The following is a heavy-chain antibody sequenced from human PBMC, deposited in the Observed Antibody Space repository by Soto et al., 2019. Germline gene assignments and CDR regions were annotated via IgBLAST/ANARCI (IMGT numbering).Heavy chain of an antibody. J-gene: IGHJ4*02. CDR1: GGSISSGGYY. CDR2: IYYSGST. CDR3: AMDSSGDYHFDS. V-gene: IGHV4-31*03. D-gene: IGHD3-22*01. Sequence: QVQLQESGPGLVKPSQTLSLTCTVSGGSISSGGYYCNWIRQHPGKGLEWIGYIYYSGSTYYNQSLKSRVTISVDTSKNQFSLKLTSVNAADTAVYYCAMDSSGDYHFDSWGQGTLVTVSS.